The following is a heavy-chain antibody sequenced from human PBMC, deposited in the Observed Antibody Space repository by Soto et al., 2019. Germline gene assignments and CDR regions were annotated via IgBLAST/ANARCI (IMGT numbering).Heavy chain of an antibody. Sequence: GGSLRLSCAASGFIFSDYAMSWVRQAPGKGLEWVSAISGSGGRIISADSVKGRFTVSRDNSKNTLYLQLNSLTAEDTAVYYCAKSSHTDYSRYFAYWGQGTQVTVSS. CDR1: GFIFSDYA. CDR3: AKSSHTDYSRYFAY. V-gene: IGHV3-23*01. CDR2: ISGSGGRI. D-gene: IGHD4-4*01. J-gene: IGHJ4*02.